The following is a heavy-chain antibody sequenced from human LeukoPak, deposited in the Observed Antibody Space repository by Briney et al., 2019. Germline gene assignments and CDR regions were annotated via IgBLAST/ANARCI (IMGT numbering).Heavy chain of an antibody. CDR2: FSYSGHT. CDR1: GGSISSSRYF. J-gene: IGHJ1*01. CDR3: AMPHHQLIPWGHFQN. V-gene: IGHV4-39*01. D-gene: IGHD6-13*01. Sequence: PSETLSLTCTVSGGSISSSRYFWGCLRPSPGQGLEWIGSFSYSGHTYYNPSLKSRVIISGDTSKNQFSLRLSSVTAADTAVYFCAMPHHQLIPWGHFQNWGQGTLVIVSS.